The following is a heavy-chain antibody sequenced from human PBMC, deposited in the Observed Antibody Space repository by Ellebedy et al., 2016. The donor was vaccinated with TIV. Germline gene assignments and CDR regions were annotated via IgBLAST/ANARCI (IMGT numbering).Heavy chain of an antibody. CDR1: GFTYRYSR. Sequence: GESLKISXAASGFTYRYSRMSWVRHTPGRGLEWVSRISDDGSNTHYADSVRGRFTISRDNAKNTLFLQMRSLRADDTAVYFCAREPYYPYYFDYWGQGTLVSVSS. V-gene: IGHV3-74*01. CDR2: ISDDGSNT. CDR3: AREPYYPYYFDY. J-gene: IGHJ4*02. D-gene: IGHD3-22*01.